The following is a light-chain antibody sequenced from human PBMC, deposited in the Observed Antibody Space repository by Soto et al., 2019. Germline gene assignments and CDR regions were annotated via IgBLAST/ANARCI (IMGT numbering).Light chain of an antibody. J-gene: IGKJ4*01. V-gene: IGKV1-5*03. CDR1: QSISSW. Sequence: DIQMTQSPSTLSASVGDRVTITCRASQSISSWLAGYQHKPGKAPNLLIYKASTLESGVPSRFSGSGSGTEFTLTVSSLQPDDFATYYCQQYDSYPLTFGGGTKVEIK. CDR2: KAS. CDR3: QQYDSYPLT.